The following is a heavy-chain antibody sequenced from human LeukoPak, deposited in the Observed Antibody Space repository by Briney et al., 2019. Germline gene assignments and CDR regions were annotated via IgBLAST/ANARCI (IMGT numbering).Heavy chain of an antibody. D-gene: IGHD3-10*01. J-gene: IGHJ4*02. CDR1: GFTFSNYA. CDR3: ARSLGAWFGELSLDY. V-gene: IGHV3-66*01. Sequence: GGSLRLSCAASGFTFSNYAMNWVRQAPGKGLEWVSVIYSGGSTYYADSVKGRFTISRDNSKNTLYLQMNSLRAEDTAVYYCARSLGAWFGELSLDYWGQGTLVTVSS. CDR2: IYSGGST.